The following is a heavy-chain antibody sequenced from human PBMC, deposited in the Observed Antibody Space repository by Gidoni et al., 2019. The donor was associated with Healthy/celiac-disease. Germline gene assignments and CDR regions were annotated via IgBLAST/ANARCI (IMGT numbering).Heavy chain of an antibody. V-gene: IGHV3-21*01. D-gene: IGHD4-17*01. CDR2: ISSSSSYI. CDR1: GFTFSSYS. Sequence: EVQLVASGGGLVKPGGSLRLSCAASGFTFSSYSMNWVRQAPGKGLEWVSSISSSSSYIYYADSVKGRFTISRDNAKNSLYLQMNSLRAEDTAVYYCARAIDYGDYAHFDYWGQGTLVTVSS. J-gene: IGHJ4*02. CDR3: ARAIDYGDYAHFDY.